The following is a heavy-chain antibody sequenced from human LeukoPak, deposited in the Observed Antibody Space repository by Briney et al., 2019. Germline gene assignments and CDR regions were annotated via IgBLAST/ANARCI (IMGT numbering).Heavy chain of an antibody. J-gene: IGHJ5*02. V-gene: IGHV4-39*01. Sequence: SETLSLTCNVLGGSIRSSNYYWGWIRQPPRKGLECIGSIYYSGSTYYNPSLKGRGTMSVDTSNNQFSLKLTSATATDTAVSYCVRLFYYDSRGPPSWGQGTLVTVSS. CDR2: IYYSGST. CDR3: VRLFYYDSRGPPS. CDR1: GGSIRSSNYY. D-gene: IGHD3-22*01.